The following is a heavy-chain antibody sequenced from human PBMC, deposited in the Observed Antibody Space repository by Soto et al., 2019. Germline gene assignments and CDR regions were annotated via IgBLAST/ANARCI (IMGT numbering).Heavy chain of an antibody. CDR2: IDPSDSQT. Sequence: GESLKISCKGSGYSFAGYWITWVRQKPGKGLEWMGRIDPSDSQTYYSPSFRGHVTISVTKSITTVFLQWSSLRASDTAMYYCARQIYDSDTGPNFQYYFDSWGQGTPVTISS. J-gene: IGHJ4*02. D-gene: IGHD3-22*01. CDR3: ARQIYDSDTGPNFQYYFDS. V-gene: IGHV5-10-1*01. CDR1: GYSFAGYW.